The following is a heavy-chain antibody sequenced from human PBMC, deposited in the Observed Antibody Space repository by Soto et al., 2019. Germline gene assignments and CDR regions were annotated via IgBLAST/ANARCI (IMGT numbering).Heavy chain of an antibody. CDR1: GGSISRSFYY. Sequence: QLQLQESGPGLVKPSETLSLTCTVSGGSISRSFYYWGWIRQPPGKGLEWIGSIYYSGGTYYNPSLKRRVTISVDTSKNQFSLKLSSVTAADTAVYYCAKPSGSYLYYFDYWGQGTLVTVSS. V-gene: IGHV4-39*01. J-gene: IGHJ4*02. D-gene: IGHD1-26*01. CDR3: AKPSGSYLYYFDY. CDR2: IYYSGGT.